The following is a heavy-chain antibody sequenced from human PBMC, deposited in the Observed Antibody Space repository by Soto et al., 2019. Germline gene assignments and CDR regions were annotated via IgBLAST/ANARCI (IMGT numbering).Heavy chain of an antibody. Sequence: TSETLSLTCTVSGGSISSYYWGWIRQPPGKGLEWIGYIYYSGSTNYNPSLKSRVTISVDTSKNQFSLKLSSVTAADTAVYYCARGLISGYYLYDTFDIWGQGTMVTVSS. V-gene: IGHV4-59*01. D-gene: IGHD3-22*01. CDR3: ARGLISGYYLYDTFDI. J-gene: IGHJ3*02. CDR1: GGSISSYY. CDR2: IYYSGST.